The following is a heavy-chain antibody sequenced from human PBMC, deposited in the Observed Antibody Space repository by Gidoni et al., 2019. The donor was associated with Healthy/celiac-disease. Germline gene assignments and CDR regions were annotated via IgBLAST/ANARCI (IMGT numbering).Heavy chain of an antibody. CDR1: GFSLSTSGVG. Sequence: QITLKESGPTLVKSTQTPTLTCTFSGFSLSTSGVGVGWIRQPPGQALEWLALIYWNDDKRYSPSLKSRLTITKDTSKNQVVLTMTNMDPVDTATYYCAHGRGYYDFWSGYREMNWFDPWGQGTLVTVSS. D-gene: IGHD3-3*01. CDR2: IYWNDDK. CDR3: AHGRGYYDFWSGYREMNWFDP. V-gene: IGHV2-5*01. J-gene: IGHJ5*02.